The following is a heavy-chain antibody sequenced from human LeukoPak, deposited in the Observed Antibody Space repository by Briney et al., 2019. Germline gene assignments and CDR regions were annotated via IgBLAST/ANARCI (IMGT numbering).Heavy chain of an antibody. CDR2: ISAYNGNT. D-gene: IGHD4-17*01. J-gene: IGHJ4*02. V-gene: IGHV1-18*01. CDR3: ARIFYGDYAFDY. Sequence: ASVKVSCKASGYTFTSYAMNWVRRAPGQGLEWMGWISAYNGNTNYAQKLQGRVTMTTDTSTSTAYMELRSLRSDDTAVYYCARIFYGDYAFDYWGQGTLVTVSS. CDR1: GYTFTSYA.